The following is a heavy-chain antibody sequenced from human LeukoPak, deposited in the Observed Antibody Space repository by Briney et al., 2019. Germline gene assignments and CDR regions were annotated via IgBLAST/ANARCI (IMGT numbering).Heavy chain of an antibody. Sequence: PRGSLRLSCVASGFTFSSYAMIWVRQAPGKGLMWVSGIRGSGARTYDEDSVNGRLTMSRDNYKNTLYLKMNSLRAEETAVYYCAKDYGDYQGAFDIWGQGTLVTVSS. J-gene: IGHJ3*02. V-gene: IGHV3-23*01. CDR3: AKDYGDYQGAFDI. CDR1: GFTFSSYA. D-gene: IGHD4-17*01. CDR2: IRGSGART.